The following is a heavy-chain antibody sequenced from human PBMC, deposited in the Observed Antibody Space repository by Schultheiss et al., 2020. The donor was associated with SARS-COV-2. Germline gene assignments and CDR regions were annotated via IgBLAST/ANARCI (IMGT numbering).Heavy chain of an antibody. D-gene: IGHD3-16*01. CDR2: IWYDGSNK. V-gene: IGHV3-33*08. CDR1: GFTFSSYW. J-gene: IGHJ4*02. CDR3: ARGRIMITFGGVTPLGY. Sequence: GESLKISCAASGFTFSSYWMSWVRQAPGKGLEWVAVIWYDGSNKYYADSVKGRFTISRDNSKNTLYLQMNSLRAEDTAVYYCARGRIMITFGGVTPLGYWGQGTLVTVSS.